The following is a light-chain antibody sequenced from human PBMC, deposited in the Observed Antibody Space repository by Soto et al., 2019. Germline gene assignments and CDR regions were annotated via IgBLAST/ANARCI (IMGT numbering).Light chain of an antibody. Sequence: QSALTQPASVSGSPGQSITISCTGTSSDVGGYNYVSRYQQHPGKAPKLMIYDVSNRPSGVSNRFSGSKSGNTASLTISGLQAEDEADYYCSSYTSSSTSPNYVFGTGTKLTVL. CDR3: SSYTSSSTSPNYV. CDR1: SSDVGGYNY. CDR2: DVS. J-gene: IGLJ1*01. V-gene: IGLV2-14*01.